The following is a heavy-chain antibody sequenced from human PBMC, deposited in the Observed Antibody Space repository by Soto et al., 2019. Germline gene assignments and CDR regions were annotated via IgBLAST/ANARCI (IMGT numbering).Heavy chain of an antibody. Sequence: GGSQRLSSASSGCTFRGSAMHWVRQASGKGLEWVGRIRSKANSYATAYAASVKGRFTISRDDSKNTAYLQMNSLKTEDTAVYYCTRLSPSSNYDFWSGYFYDAFDIWGQGTMVTVSS. CDR1: GCTFRGSA. CDR3: TRLSPSSNYDFWSGYFYDAFDI. D-gene: IGHD3-3*01. J-gene: IGHJ3*02. CDR2: IRSKANSYAT. V-gene: IGHV3-73*01.